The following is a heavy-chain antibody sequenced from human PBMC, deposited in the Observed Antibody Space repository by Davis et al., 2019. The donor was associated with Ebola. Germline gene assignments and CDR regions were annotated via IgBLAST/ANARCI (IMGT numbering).Heavy chain of an antibody. D-gene: IGHD6-13*01. CDR1: GVSLSRYF. J-gene: IGHJ5*02. V-gene: IGHV4-4*09. Sequence: SETLSLTCTVSGVSLSRYFWSWIRQSPGKGLEWMGHIYSGGATKYNPSLKSRVTISVDTSKNQFSLKLSSVTAADTAMYYCARRGTSSWYAGWFDPWGQGTLVTVSS. CDR3: ARRGTSSWYAGWFDP. CDR2: IYSGGAT.